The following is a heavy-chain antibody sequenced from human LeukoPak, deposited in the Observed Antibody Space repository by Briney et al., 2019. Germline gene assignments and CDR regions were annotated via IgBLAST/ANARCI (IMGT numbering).Heavy chain of an antibody. CDR1: GFSFSSYA. D-gene: IGHD1-26*01. V-gene: IGHV3-30-3*02. CDR2: ISYDGSNK. CDR3: AKWELYSGFYYIDY. Sequence: GGSLRLSCAASGFSFSSYAMHWVRQAPGKGLEWVAVISYDGSNKYYADSVKGRFTISRDNSKNTLYVQMNSLRAEDTAVYYCAKWELYSGFYYIDYWGQGTLATVSS. J-gene: IGHJ4*02.